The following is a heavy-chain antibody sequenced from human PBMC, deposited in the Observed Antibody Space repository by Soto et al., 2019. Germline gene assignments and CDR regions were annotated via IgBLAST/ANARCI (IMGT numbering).Heavy chain of an antibody. D-gene: IGHD6-6*01. CDR2: IIPMFGTA. Sequence: QVQLVQSGAEVKKPGSSVKVSCKASGGTFSSSAISWVRQAPGQGLEWMGGIIPMFGTAIYAQKFQARVTISPHESTSTAYMEMSSLRSEDTAVYYCARPLEYSSSRPPKGNYYAMDVWGQGSTVTVSS. CDR3: ARPLEYSSSRPPKGNYYAMDV. CDR1: GGTFSSSA. J-gene: IGHJ6*02. V-gene: IGHV1-69*01.